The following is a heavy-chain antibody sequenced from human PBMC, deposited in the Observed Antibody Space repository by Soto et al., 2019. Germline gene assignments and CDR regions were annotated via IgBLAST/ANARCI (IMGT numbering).Heavy chain of an antibody. CDR1: GFTFSSYS. J-gene: IGHJ4*02. D-gene: IGHD3-22*01. CDR3: ARASGPYYYDSSGYYSRYYFDY. CDR2: ISSSSSTI. V-gene: IGHV3-48*02. Sequence: GGSLRLSCAASGFTFSSYSMNWVRQAPGKGLEWVSYISSSSSTIYYADSVKGRFIISRDNAKNSLYLQMNSLRDEDTAVYYCARASGPYYYDSSGYYSRYYFDYWGQGTLVTVSS.